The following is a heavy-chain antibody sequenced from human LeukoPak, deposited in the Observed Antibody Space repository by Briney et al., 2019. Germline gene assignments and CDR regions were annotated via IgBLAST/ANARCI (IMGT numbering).Heavy chain of an antibody. Sequence: GGSLRLSCAASGFTFSNYSMNWVRQAPGKGLEWVSSISSTSSYIYYGDSVKGRFTISRDNAKNSLYLQMNSLRAEDTAVYYCARSTTVTTPADFWGQGTLVTVSS. CDR2: ISSTSSYI. CDR1: GFTFSNYS. CDR3: ARSTTVTTPADF. D-gene: IGHD4-17*01. J-gene: IGHJ4*02. V-gene: IGHV3-21*01.